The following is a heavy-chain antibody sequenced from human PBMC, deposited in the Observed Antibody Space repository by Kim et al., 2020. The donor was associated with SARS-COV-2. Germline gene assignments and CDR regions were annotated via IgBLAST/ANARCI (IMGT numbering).Heavy chain of an antibody. CDR3: AKMVIVDGYIYFYYYAMDV. V-gene: IGHV3-23*01. Sequence: GGSLRLSCVASGFTFDTYAMSWVRQAPGKGLEWVSAISGGARNKFYADSVRGRFTISRDNSKDTLYLQMNSLRDEDTALYYCAKMVIVDGYIYFYYYAMDVWGQRTTVTVSS. J-gene: IGHJ6*02. CDR1: GFTFDTYA. D-gene: IGHD2-21*01. CDR2: ISGGARNK.